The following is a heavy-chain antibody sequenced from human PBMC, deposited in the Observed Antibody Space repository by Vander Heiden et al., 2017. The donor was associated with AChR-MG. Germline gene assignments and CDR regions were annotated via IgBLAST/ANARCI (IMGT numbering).Heavy chain of an antibody. Sequence: QVQLVQSGAEVKKPGASVKVSCKVSGYTFTELSLHWVRQAPGKVLEWMGAFDPEENEIIYAQKFQGRVTMTEDTSTATAYMEMTGLRSDDTAVYYCTTDYGDHDSWGQGTLVTVSS. CDR2: FDPEENEI. J-gene: IGHJ4*02. CDR1: GYTFTELS. V-gene: IGHV1-24*01. CDR3: TTDYGDHDS. D-gene: IGHD4-17*01.